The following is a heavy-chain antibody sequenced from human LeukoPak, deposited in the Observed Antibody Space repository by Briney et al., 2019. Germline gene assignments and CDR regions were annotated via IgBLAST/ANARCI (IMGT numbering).Heavy chain of an antibody. CDR3: ARDQEGFDY. CDR1: GYTFTSNY. J-gene: IGHJ4*02. Sequence: ASVKVSCKASGYTFTSNYIHWVRQAPGQGLEWMGMIYPRDGSTGYAQKFQGRVTVTRDTSTSTVHMELSGLRSEDTAVYYCARDQEGFDYWGQGTLVTISS. CDR2: IYPRDGST. V-gene: IGHV1-46*01.